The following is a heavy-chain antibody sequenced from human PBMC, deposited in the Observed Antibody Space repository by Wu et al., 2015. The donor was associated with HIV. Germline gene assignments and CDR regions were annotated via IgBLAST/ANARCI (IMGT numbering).Heavy chain of an antibody. CDR2: INPSSGDT. CDR1: GYIFTGYF. Sequence: QVQLVQSGAEVKKPGASVRVSCKTSGYIFTGYFMHWVRQAPGQGLEWMGWINPSSGDTSYSQKLQSRVTMTRDTSITTAYMELNRLKSDDTALYYCARDPGGIYYFYYYMDVWGKGTTVTVSS. V-gene: IGHV1-2*02. J-gene: IGHJ6*03. CDR3: ARDPGGIYYFYYYMDV.